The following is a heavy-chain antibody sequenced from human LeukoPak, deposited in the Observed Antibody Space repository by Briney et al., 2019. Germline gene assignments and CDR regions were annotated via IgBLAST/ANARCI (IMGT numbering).Heavy chain of an antibody. Sequence: PGGSLRLSCAASGFTFGSYWMSWVRQAPGKRLEWVATIKEDGSDKYYVDSVKGRFTISRDNVKNSVYLQMNSLRAEDTAVYYCARGSDGRGGTYYYYSGMDVWGQGTTVTVSS. CDR3: ARGSDGRGGTYYYYSGMDV. V-gene: IGHV3-7*02. J-gene: IGHJ6*02. D-gene: IGHD3-10*01. CDR2: IKEDGSDK. CDR1: GFTFGSYW.